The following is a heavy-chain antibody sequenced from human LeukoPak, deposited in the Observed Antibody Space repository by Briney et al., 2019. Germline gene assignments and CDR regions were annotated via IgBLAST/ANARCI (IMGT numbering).Heavy chain of an antibody. V-gene: IGHV3-23*01. CDR1: GFTFSSYG. Sequence: GGSLRLSCAASGFTFSSYGMSWVRQAPGKGLEWVSAISGSGGSTYYADSVKGRFTISRDNAKNSLFLQMNSLRAEDTAVYYCATLREDYWGQGTLVTVSS. CDR3: ATLREDY. J-gene: IGHJ4*02. CDR2: ISGSGGST. D-gene: IGHD4-17*01.